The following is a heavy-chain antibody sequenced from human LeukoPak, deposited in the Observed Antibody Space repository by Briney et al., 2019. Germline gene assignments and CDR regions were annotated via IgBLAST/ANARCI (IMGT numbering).Heavy chain of an antibody. Sequence: GGSLRLSCAASGFTFSSYSMNWVRQAPGKGLEWVSSISGPSNYIHYADSVKGRFTISRDNAKNSLYLLMNSLRAEDTAVYYCARDLDISGWTGFDFWGQGTLVTVSP. D-gene: IGHD6-19*01. V-gene: IGHV3-21*01. J-gene: IGHJ4*02. CDR1: GFTFSSYS. CDR2: ISGPSNYI. CDR3: ARDLDISGWTGFDF.